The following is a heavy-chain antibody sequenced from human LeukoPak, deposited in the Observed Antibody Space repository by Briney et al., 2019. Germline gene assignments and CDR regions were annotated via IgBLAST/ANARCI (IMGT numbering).Heavy chain of an antibody. D-gene: IGHD3-10*01. CDR1: GFTFSSYG. CDR2: IRYDGSNK. CDR3: ARDDDYYGSGSYRCSLDY. V-gene: IGHV3-30*02. J-gene: IGHJ4*02. Sequence: GGSLRLSCAASGFTFSSYGMHWVRQAPGRGLEWVAFIRYDGSNKYYADSVKGRFTISRDNSKNTLYLQMNSLRAEDTAVYYCARDDDYYGSGSYRCSLDYWGQGTLVTVSS.